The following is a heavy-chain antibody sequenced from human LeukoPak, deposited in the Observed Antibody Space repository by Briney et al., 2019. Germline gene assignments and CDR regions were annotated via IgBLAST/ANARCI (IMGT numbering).Heavy chain of an antibody. CDR1: RFNFNSFA. Sequence: GGSLRLSCAASRFNFNSFAMGWVRQPPGKGLEWVSSISTSSGYIFYADSLKGRVTISRDNAKNSLYLQMNSLRAEDTAVYYCVRGKKPGWDMSYFDYWGQGILVTVSS. CDR2: ISTSSGYI. V-gene: IGHV3-21*06. J-gene: IGHJ4*02. D-gene: IGHD1-14*01. CDR3: VRGKKPGWDMSYFDY.